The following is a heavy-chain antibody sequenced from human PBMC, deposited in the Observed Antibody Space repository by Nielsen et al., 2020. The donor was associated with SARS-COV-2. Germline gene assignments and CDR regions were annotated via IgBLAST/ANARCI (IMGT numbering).Heavy chain of an antibody. J-gene: IGHJ3*02. D-gene: IGHD3-3*01. CDR3: ARDRGITIFGVVINDAFDI. V-gene: IGHV4-61*08. CDR2: IYYSGST. Sequence: SETLSLTCTVSGGSISSGGYYWSWIRQPPGKGLEWIGYIYYSGSTNYNPSLKSRVTISVDTSKNQFSLKLSSVTAADTAMYYCARDRGITIFGVVINDAFDIWGQGTMVTVSS. CDR1: GGSISSGGYY.